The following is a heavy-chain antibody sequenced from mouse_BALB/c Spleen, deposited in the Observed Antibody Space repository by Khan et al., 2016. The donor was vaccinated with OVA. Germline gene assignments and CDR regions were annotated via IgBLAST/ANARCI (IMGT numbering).Heavy chain of an antibody. CDR2: IDPPNDDS. D-gene: IGHD2-1*01. Sequence: VQLQQSGAELVKPGASVKLSCSASGFTIKDTYIHWVKQRPEQGLEWIGRIDPPNDDSKYGPQFQDKATFTADTSSNTAYLQLSSLTSEDTAVYYCGTHEGNPFAYWGQGTLVSVAA. CDR3: GTHEGNPFAY. V-gene: IGHV14-3*02. J-gene: IGHJ3*01. CDR1: GFTIKDTY.